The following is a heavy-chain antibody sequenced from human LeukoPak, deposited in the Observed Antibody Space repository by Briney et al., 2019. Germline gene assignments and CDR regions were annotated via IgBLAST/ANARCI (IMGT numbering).Heavy chain of an antibody. J-gene: IGHJ4*02. V-gene: IGHV1-69*13. Sequence: ASVKVSCKASGGTFSSYAISWVRQAPGQGLEWMGGIIPIFGTANYAQKFQGRVTITADESTSTAYMELSSLRSEDTAVYYCARDDPHDSSGYDDYWGQGTLVIVSS. CDR1: GGTFSSYA. D-gene: IGHD3-22*01. CDR3: ARDDPHDSSGYDDY. CDR2: IIPIFGTA.